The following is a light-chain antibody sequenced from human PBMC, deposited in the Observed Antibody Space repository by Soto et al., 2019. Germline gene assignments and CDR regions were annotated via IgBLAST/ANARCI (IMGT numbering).Light chain of an antibody. J-gene: IGKJ4*01. V-gene: IGKV3D-15*01. CDR3: QKYNSAPLT. CDR2: DTY. CDR1: QSVDIN. Sequence: EIVLTQSPATLSVSPGERVSLSCRASQSVDINLAWYQQKPGQAPRLLIYDTYYRATDIPARFSGSGSGTDFTLTISSLQPEDVAAYYCQKYNSAPLTFGGGTKVDIK.